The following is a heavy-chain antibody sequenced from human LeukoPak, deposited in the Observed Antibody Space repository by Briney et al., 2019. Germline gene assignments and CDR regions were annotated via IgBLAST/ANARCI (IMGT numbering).Heavy chain of an antibody. V-gene: IGHV1-69*04. CDR2: IIPILGIA. J-gene: IGHJ5*02. CDR3: ARDTGSYYGSGTVNWFDP. Sequence: SVKVSCKASGGTFSSYAISWVRQAPGQGLEWMGRIIPILGIANYAQKFQGRVTITADKSTSTAYMELSSLRSEDTAVYYCARDTGSYYGSGTVNWFDPWGQGTLVTVSS. D-gene: IGHD3-10*01. CDR1: GGTFSSYA.